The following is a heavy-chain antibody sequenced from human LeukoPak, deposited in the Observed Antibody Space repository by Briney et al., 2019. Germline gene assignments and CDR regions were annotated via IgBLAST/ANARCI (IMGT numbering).Heavy chain of an antibody. CDR3: AMYYYDSSGYAQG. V-gene: IGHV3-48*04. CDR2: ISSSSTTI. CDR1: GFTFISYS. J-gene: IGHJ4*02. D-gene: IGHD3-22*01. Sequence: GGSLRLSCAASGFTFISYSMNWVRQAPGKGLEWVLYISSSSTTIYYADSVKGRFTISSDNAKNSLYLQMNSLRAENTAVYYCAMYYYDSSGYAQGWGQGTLVTVSS.